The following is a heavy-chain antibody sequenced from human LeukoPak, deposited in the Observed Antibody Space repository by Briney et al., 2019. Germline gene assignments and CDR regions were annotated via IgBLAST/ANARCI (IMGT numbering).Heavy chain of an antibody. Sequence: PGASLRLSCAASGFTFSRYSISWVRQAPGKGPEWVSSIFGSGAKTYYADSVKGRFTISRDNSKNTVYLQMNGLRVDDTARYYCVKDQVPDNGWSFDIWGQGTIITVSA. J-gene: IGHJ3*02. CDR1: GFTFSRYS. D-gene: IGHD1-1*01. V-gene: IGHV3-23*01. CDR3: VKDQVPDNGWSFDI. CDR2: IFGSGAKT.